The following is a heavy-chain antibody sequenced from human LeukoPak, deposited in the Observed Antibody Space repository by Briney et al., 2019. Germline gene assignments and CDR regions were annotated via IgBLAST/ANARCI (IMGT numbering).Heavy chain of an antibody. CDR3: ARVTGYFDWLSLLDY. V-gene: IGHV1-2*02. D-gene: IGHD3-9*01. Sequence: ASVKVSCKASGYTFTGYYMRWVRQAPGQGLEWMGWINPNSGGTNYAQKFQGRVTMTRDTSISTAYMELSRLRSDDTAVYYCARVTGYFDWLSLLDYWGQGTLVTVSS. CDR2: INPNSGGT. CDR1: GYTFTGYY. J-gene: IGHJ4*02.